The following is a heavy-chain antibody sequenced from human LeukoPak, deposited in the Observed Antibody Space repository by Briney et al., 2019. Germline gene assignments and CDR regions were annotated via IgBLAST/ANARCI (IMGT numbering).Heavy chain of an antibody. D-gene: IGHD1-26*01. V-gene: IGHV3-69-1*01. CDR3: ARGREWELPGGYY. CDR2: ISSSSTM. CDR1: GFAVSSND. J-gene: IGHJ4*02. Sequence: GGSLRLSCAASGFAVSSNDMNWVRQAPGKGLEWVSYISSSSTMSYADSVKGRFTISRDNAKNSLYLQMNSLRAEDTAVYYCARGREWELPGGYYWGQGTLVTVSS.